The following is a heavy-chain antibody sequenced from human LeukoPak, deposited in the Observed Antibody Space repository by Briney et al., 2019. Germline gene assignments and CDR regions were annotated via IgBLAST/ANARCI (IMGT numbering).Heavy chain of an antibody. Sequence: SETLSLTCTVSGGSISSGDYYWSWIRQPPGKGPEWIGYIYYSGSTYYNPSLKSRVTISVDTSKNQFSLKLSSVTAADTAVYYCARSLMNCSGGSCYPIDAFDIWGQGTMVTVSS. CDR2: IYYSGST. D-gene: IGHD2-15*01. CDR1: GGSISSGDYY. J-gene: IGHJ3*02. CDR3: ARSLMNCSGGSCYPIDAFDI. V-gene: IGHV4-30-4*08.